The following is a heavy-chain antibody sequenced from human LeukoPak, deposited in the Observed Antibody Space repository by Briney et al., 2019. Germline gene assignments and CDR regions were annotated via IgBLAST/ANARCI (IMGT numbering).Heavy chain of an antibody. Sequence: KPSETLSLTCTVSGGSINAYYWSWIRQPPGKGLEWIGYVYHSGSTNYNPSLKSRVTMSVDTSNNKFSLKLSSVTAADTAMYYCAREGDYYDSGGYHRIDFWGQGTLVTVSS. D-gene: IGHD3-22*01. CDR3: AREGDYYDSGGYHRIDF. J-gene: IGHJ4*02. CDR1: GGSINAYY. CDR2: VYHSGST. V-gene: IGHV4-59*01.